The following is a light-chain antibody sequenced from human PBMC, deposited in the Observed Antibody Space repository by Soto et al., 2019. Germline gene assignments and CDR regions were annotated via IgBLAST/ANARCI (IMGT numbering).Light chain of an antibody. CDR3: QQYRGKPFT. J-gene: IGKJ2*01. CDR2: DAS. CDR1: QSIGSW. Sequence: DIQMTQSPSTLSASVGDRVTIACRASQSIGSWLAWYQQKPGKAPKFLIYDASDLESGVPSRFSGSGSGTEFTLTISSLQPDDFATYYCQQYRGKPFTFGQGTKVEIK. V-gene: IGKV1-5*01.